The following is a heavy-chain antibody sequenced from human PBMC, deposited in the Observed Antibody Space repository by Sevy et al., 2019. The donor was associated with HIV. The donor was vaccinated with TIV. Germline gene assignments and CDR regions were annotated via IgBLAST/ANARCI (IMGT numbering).Heavy chain of an antibody. CDR2: VNSDGSVT. CDR1: RLTLSSYW. D-gene: IGHD2-2*01. V-gene: IGHV3-74*01. Sequence: GGSLRLSCTAPRLTLSSYWMHWVRQAPGKGLVWVSGVNSDGSVTNYADSVKGRFTISRDDAKKTRSLQMNSLRVEDTAVYHCVASNSCEDNWGQGTLVTVSS. CDR3: VASNSCEDN. J-gene: IGHJ4*02.